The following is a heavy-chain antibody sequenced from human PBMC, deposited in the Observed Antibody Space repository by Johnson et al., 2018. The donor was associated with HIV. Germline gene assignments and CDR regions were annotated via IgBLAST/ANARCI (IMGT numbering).Heavy chain of an antibody. J-gene: IGHJ3*02. CDR1: GFTFSSYG. CDR2: IRYDGSTK. Sequence: QVQLVESGGGLVQPGGSLRLSCAASGFTFSSYGMHWVRQDPGKGLEWVAFIRYDGSTKYYAESVKGRFTISSDNSKTTLYLPMYSLVSDDTAVYYCAKNKDDGDGDGFDMLGQGTMVTVSS. CDR3: AKNKDDGDGDGFDM. V-gene: IGHV3-30*02. D-gene: IGHD3-10*01.